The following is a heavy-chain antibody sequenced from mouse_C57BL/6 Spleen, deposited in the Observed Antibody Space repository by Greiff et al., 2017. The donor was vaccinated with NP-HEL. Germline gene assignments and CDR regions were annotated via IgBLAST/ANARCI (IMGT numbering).Heavy chain of an antibody. J-gene: IGHJ2*01. CDR1: GYTFTSYW. CDR3: ARVPITTVVATDY. CDR2: IHPNSGST. D-gene: IGHD1-1*01. V-gene: IGHV1-64*01. Sequence: VQLQQPGAELVKPGASVKLSCKASGYTFTSYWMHWVKQRPGQGLEWIGMIHPNSGSTNYNEKFKSKATLTVDKSSSTAYMQLSSLTSEDSAVYYCARVPITTVVATDYWGKGTTLTVSS.